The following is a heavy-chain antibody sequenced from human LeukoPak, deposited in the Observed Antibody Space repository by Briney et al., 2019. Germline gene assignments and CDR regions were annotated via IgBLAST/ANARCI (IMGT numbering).Heavy chain of an antibody. D-gene: IGHD3-10*01. CDR1: GFTFSSYG. J-gene: IGHJ4*02. CDR3: AKDRGSGSDYYFDY. CDR2: ISYDGSNK. Sequence: GGSLRLSCAASGFTFSSYGMHWVRQAPGKGLEWVAVISYDGSNKYYADSVKGRFTISRDNSKNTLYLQMNSLRAEDTAVYYCAKDRGSGSDYYFDYWGQGTLVTVSS. V-gene: IGHV3-30*18.